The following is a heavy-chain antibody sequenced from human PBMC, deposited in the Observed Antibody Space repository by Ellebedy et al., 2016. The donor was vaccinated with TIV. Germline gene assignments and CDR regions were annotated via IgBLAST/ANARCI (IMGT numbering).Heavy chain of an antibody. Sequence: LSLTCAASGFTFSSYDVHWVRQAPGKGLEWVAVISYDGSNKYYADSVKGRFTISRDNSKNTLYLQMNSLRAEDTAVYYCARDDPRLGIRRIDYYYYYGMDVWGQGTTVTVSS. J-gene: IGHJ6*02. CDR3: ARDDPRLGIRRIDYYYYYGMDV. CDR1: GFTFSSYD. D-gene: IGHD7-27*01. CDR2: ISYDGSNK. V-gene: IGHV3-30-3*01.